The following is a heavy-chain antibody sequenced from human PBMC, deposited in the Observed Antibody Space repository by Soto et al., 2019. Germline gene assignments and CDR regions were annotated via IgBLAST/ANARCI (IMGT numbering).Heavy chain of an antibody. J-gene: IGHJ3*02. CDR1: GFTVSSNY. Sequence: GSLRLSCAASGFTVSSNYMSWVRQAPGKGLEWVSVIYSGGSTYYADSVKGRFTISRDNSKNTLYLQMNSLRAEDTAVYYCARVRMEYCSSTSCYVLDAFDIWGQGTMVTVSS. CDR3: ARVRMEYCSSTSCYVLDAFDI. V-gene: IGHV3-66*01. D-gene: IGHD2-2*01. CDR2: IYSGGST.